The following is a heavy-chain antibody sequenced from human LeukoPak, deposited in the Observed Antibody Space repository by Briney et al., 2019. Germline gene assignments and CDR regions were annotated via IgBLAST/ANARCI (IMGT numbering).Heavy chain of an antibody. V-gene: IGHV1-18*01. CDR2: ISAYNGNT. D-gene: IGHD6-19*01. Sequence: GASVKVSCKASGYTFTNYGISWVRQAPGQGLEWMGWISAYNGNTNYAQRLQGRVTMTTDTSTSTAYMDLGSLRADDTAVYYCATQFEAGSFDYWGQGTLVTVSS. CDR1: GYTFTNYG. J-gene: IGHJ4*02. CDR3: ATQFEAGSFDY.